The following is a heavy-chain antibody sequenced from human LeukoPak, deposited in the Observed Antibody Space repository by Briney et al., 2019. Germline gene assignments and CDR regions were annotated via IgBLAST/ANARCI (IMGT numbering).Heavy chain of an antibody. D-gene: IGHD1-1*01. Sequence: SGSLTLTCAASGVTFSSDGYYWSWHAQPQGKGLEWIGEINHSGSTNYNPSLKSRVTISVDTSKNQFSLQMSSVTAADTAVYYCASWNVDYYMDVWGKGTTVTVSS. J-gene: IGHJ6*03. CDR1: GVTFSSDGYY. V-gene: IGHV4-34*01. CDR2: INHSGST. CDR3: ASWNVDYYMDV.